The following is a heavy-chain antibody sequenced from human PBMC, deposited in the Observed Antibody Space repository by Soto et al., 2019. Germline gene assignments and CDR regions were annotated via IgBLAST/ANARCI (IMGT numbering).Heavy chain of an antibody. CDR1: GFIFSDYW. V-gene: IGHV3-7*02. J-gene: IGHJ4*02. D-gene: IGHD4-17*01. CDR2: IKKDGRTY. CDR3: ARHGDYVFDQ. Sequence: EVRVVESGGDLVQPGGSLRLSCATSGFIFSDYWMGWVRQAPGTGLEWVANIKKDGRTYYYVDSVRDRFIISRDNAKNSLYLHMNSLIAEDTAVSYCARHGDYVFDQWGQGTLVTVSS.